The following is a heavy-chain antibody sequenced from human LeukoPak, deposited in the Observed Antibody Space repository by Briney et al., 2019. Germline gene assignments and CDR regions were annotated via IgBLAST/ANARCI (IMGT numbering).Heavy chain of an antibody. CDR1: GGTFSSYA. V-gene: IGHV1-69*01. CDR3: ARVALNWFDP. CDR2: IIPIFGTA. J-gene: IGHJ5*02. Sequence: SVKVSCKAFGGTFSSYAISWVRQAPGQGLEWMGGIIPIFGTANYAQKFQGRVTITADESTSTAYMELSSLRSEDTAVYYCARVALNWFDPWGQGTLVTVSS.